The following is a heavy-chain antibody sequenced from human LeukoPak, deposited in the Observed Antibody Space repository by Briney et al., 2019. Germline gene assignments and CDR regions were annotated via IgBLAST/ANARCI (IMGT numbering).Heavy chain of an antibody. CDR1: GGSISSSSYY. V-gene: IGHV4-39*07. J-gene: IGHJ4*02. CDR3: ARDGYYYDSSGYFTILSLDY. Sequence: PSETLSLTCTVSGGSISSSSYYWGWIRQPPGKGLEWIGSIYYSGSTYYNPSLKSRVTISVDTSKNQFSLKLSSVTAADTAVYYCARDGYYYDSSGYFTILSLDYWGQGALVTVSS. D-gene: IGHD3-22*01. CDR2: IYYSGST.